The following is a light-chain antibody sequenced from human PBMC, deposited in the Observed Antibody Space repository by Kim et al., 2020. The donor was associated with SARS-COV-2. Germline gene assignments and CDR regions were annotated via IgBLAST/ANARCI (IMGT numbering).Light chain of an antibody. CDR1: QRISSW. CDR3: QQYNSYWT. Sequence: SASVGDRVTITCRASQRISSWLAWYQQKPGKAPKLLIYKASSLESGVQSRFSGSGSGTEFTLTISSLQPDDFATYYCQQYNSYWTFGQGTKVDIK. J-gene: IGKJ1*01. CDR2: KAS. V-gene: IGKV1-5*03.